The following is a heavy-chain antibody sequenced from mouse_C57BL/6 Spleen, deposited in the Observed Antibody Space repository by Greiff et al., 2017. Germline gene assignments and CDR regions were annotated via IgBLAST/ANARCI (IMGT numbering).Heavy chain of an antibody. CDR3: ARATLVAGNYYDC. J-gene: IGHJ2*01. D-gene: IGHD1-1*01. CDR1: GYNFPSYW. CDR2: INPSSGYT. V-gene: IGHV1-7*01. Sequence: QVQLQQSGAELAKPGASVKLSCKASGYNFPSYWMPWVKQRPGQGLAWIGDINPSSGYTKYNQKFKDKATLTADKSSSTAYMQLSSLTSEDSAVYYCARATLVAGNYYDCWGQGTTLTVSS.